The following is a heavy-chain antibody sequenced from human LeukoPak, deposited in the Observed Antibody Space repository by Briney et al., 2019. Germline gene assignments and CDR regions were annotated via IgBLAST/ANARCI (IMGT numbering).Heavy chain of an antibody. CDR3: ARDQAVVRGIDAFDI. D-gene: IGHD2-2*01. Sequence: GGSLRLSCAASGFTFSSYSMNWVRQAPGKGLEWVSYISSSSTIYYADSVKGRFTISRDNAKNSLYLQMNSLRAEDTAVYYCARDQAVVRGIDAFDIWGQGTMVTVSS. CDR1: GFTFSSYS. CDR2: ISSSSTI. J-gene: IGHJ3*02. V-gene: IGHV3-48*01.